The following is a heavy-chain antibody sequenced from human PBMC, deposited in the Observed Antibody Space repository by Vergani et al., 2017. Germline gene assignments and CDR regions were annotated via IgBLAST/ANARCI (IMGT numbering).Heavy chain of an antibody. Sequence: VQLVQSGADVKKPGESLRVSCKGSGYIFTSYWITWVRQMPGKGLEWVGRIDPSDSYTNYSPSFQGHVTISADKSISTAYLQWSSLKASDTAMYYCAGHGGGYSYGYQDAFDIWGQGTVVTVSS. V-gene: IGHV5-10-1*03. D-gene: IGHD5-18*01. CDR1: GYIFTSYW. CDR2: IDPSDSYT. CDR3: AGHGGGYSYGYQDAFDI. J-gene: IGHJ3*02.